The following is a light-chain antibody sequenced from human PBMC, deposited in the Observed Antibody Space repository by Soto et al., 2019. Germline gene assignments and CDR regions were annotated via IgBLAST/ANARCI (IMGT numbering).Light chain of an antibody. J-gene: IGLJ3*02. CDR2: DND. Sequence: QSALTQPPSVSGAPGQRVTISCTGSNSNIGALYHVHWYQHFPGTAPRVVIHDNDKRPAGVPARFSASRSGSSASLAVTGLQAEDEAVYYCQSYDSGLSDWVFGGGTQLTVL. CDR1: NSNIGALYH. CDR3: QSYDSGLSDWV. V-gene: IGLV1-40*01.